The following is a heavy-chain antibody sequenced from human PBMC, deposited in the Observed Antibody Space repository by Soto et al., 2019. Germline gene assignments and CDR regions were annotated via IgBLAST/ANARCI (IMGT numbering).Heavy chain of an antibody. J-gene: IGHJ6*02. CDR3: ARGRVPASVYTDVGLDG. CDR1: GFLFANYD. Sequence: QVQLVESGGGVVQPGRSLRLSCAASGFLFANYDMHWVRQAPGKGLEWVAVARYDGSEKYYGDSVKARFTISRDNSKNSLFMQMSRQRAEDMAVYFCARGRVPASVYTDVGLDGWGQGTAVTVSS. V-gene: IGHV3-33*01. D-gene: IGHD2-2*01. CDR2: ARYDGSEK.